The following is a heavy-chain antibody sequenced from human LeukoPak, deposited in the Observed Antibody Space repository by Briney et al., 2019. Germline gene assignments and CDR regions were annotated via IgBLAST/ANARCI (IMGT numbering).Heavy chain of an antibody. CDR3: ARDLGYSAFARDSSHDF. J-gene: IGHJ4*02. Sequence: GRSLRLSCAPSWPTVSTNYMSWVRQPPGEWLEWLSFIYSGGSTDSADSVKGRFTISRENSKNTLNLQMNSLRAEDTAVYYCARDLGYSAFARDSSHDFWGPGTLVTVSS. CDR1: WPTVSTNY. CDR2: IYSGGST. V-gene: IGHV3-53*01. D-gene: IGHD1-26*01.